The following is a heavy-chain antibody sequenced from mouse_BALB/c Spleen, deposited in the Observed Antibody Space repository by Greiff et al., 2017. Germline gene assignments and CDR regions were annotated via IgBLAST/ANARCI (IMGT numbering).Heavy chain of an antibody. V-gene: IGHV1-9*01. CDR3: ARRDYGSSYGFDY. Sequence: QVQLKQSGAELMKPGASVKISCKATGYTFSSYWIEWVKQRPGHGLEWIGEILPGSGSTNYNEKFKGKATFTADTSSNTAYMQLSSLTSEDSAVYYCARRDYGSSYGFDYWGQGTTLTVSS. D-gene: IGHD1-1*01. J-gene: IGHJ2*01. CDR2: ILPGSGST. CDR1: GYTFSSYW.